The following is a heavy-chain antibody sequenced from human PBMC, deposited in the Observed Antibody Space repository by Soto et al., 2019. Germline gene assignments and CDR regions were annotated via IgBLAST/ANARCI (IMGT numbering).Heavy chain of an antibody. CDR3: TRDLPGYGSSWPPE. J-gene: IGHJ4*02. CDR1: GFTVSNNY. Sequence: EVQLVETGGGLIQPGGSLRLSCAASGFTVSNNYMSWVRQAPGKGLEWVSVIFSGGPTYYADAVKGRFTISRDNSKNTLDLQMNSLSAEDTAVYYCTRDLPGYGSSWPPEWGQGTLVTVSS. CDR2: IFSGGPT. D-gene: IGHD6-13*01. V-gene: IGHV3-53*02.